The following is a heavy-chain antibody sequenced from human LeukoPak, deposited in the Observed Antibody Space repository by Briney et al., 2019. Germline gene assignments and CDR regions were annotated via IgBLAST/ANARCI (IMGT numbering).Heavy chain of an antibody. Sequence: GGSLRLSCAASGFSFSNYWMSWVRQAPGKGLEWVANIKQDGSEKNYLDSVKGRVTISRDNAKNSLYLQMNSLRAEDTAVYYCAKEGGITMIVVVITHFDYWGQGTLVTVSS. J-gene: IGHJ4*02. CDR2: IKQDGSEK. CDR3: AKEGGITMIVVVITHFDY. CDR1: GFSFSNYW. D-gene: IGHD3-22*01. V-gene: IGHV3-7*03.